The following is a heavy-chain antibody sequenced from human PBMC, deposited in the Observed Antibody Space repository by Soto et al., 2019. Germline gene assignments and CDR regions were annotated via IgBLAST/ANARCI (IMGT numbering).Heavy chain of an antibody. V-gene: IGHV3-11*04. CDR3: AKDSGSYYFDY. J-gene: IGHJ4*02. CDR2: ISDSGSTI. Sequence: GGSLRLSCAASGFTFSDYHMSWIRQAPGKGLEWVSYISDSGSTIYYADSVRGRFTISRDNAKNSLYLQMNSLRAEDTAVYYCAKDSGSYYFDYWGQGTLVTVSS. D-gene: IGHD1-26*01. CDR1: GFTFSDYH.